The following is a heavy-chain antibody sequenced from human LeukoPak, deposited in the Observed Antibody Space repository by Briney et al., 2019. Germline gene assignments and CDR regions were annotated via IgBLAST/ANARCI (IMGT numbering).Heavy chain of an antibody. Sequence: ASVKVSCKASGGTFSSYAIGWVRQAPGQGLEWMGRIIPILGIANYAQKFQGRVTITADKSTSTAYMELSSLRSEDTAVYYCARENYGGNSHLLDYWGQGTLVTVSS. CDR3: ARENYGGNSHLLDY. V-gene: IGHV1-69*04. CDR1: GGTFSSYA. CDR2: IIPILGIA. J-gene: IGHJ4*02. D-gene: IGHD4-23*01.